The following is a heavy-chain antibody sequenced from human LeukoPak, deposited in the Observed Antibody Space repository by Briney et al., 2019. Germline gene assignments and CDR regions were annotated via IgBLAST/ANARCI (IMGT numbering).Heavy chain of an antibody. D-gene: IGHD6-19*01. CDR3: ARDAQWRVLGAFDI. CDR2: INPNSGGT. Sequence: ASVKVSCKASGYTFTGYYMHWVRQAPGQGLEWMGLINPNSGGTNYAQKFQGRVTMTRDTSISTAYMELSRLRSDDTAVYCCARDAQWRVLGAFDIWGEGAMVSVSS. CDR1: GYTFTGYY. J-gene: IGHJ3*02. V-gene: IGHV1-2*02.